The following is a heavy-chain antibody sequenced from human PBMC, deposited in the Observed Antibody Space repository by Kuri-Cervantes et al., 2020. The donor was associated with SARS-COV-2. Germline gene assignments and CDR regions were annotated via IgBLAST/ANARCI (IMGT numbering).Heavy chain of an antibody. CDR2: SNAGNGNT. V-gene: IGHV1-3*01. J-gene: IGHJ6*02. CDR1: GYTSTSYA. CDR3: ARDVGDSYGMDV. D-gene: IGHD3-16*01. Sequence: ASVKVSCKASGYTSTSYAMHWVRQAPGQRLEWMGWSNAGNGNTKYSQEFQGRVTITRDTSASTAYMELSSLRSEDTAVYYCARDVGDSYGMDVWGQGTTVTVSS.